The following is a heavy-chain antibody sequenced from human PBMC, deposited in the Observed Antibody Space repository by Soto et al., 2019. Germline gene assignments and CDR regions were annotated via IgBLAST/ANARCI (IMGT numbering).Heavy chain of an antibody. D-gene: IGHD6-13*01. CDR2: ISSRTNTI. J-gene: IGHJ4*02. CDR3: VKDRRIAAAAEFYFGS. CDR1: GFIFSAYS. Sequence: GGSLRLSCAASGFIFSAYSMNWVRQAPGKGLEWVSYISSRTNTIYYADSVQGRFTISRDDAKNSPSLQMSSLRDEDTAVYYYVKDRRIAAAAEFYFGSWGQGTLVTVSS. V-gene: IGHV3-48*02.